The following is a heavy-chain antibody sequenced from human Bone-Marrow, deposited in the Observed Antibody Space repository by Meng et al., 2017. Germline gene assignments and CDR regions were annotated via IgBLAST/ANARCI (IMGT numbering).Heavy chain of an antibody. CDR3: AREEGFEAHFDY. CDR1: GYTFPSYF. V-gene: IGHV1-46*01. Sequence: VKLWLSGAMVKKPGPLGNISCKASGYTFPSYFLHCVRHAPGQGLEWMGIINPSGGSPSYAQKLQGRVTMTRDTSTSTVYMELSSLRSEDTALYYCAREEGFEAHFDYWGQGTLVTVSS. CDR2: INPSGGSP. D-gene: IGHD3-9*01. J-gene: IGHJ4*02.